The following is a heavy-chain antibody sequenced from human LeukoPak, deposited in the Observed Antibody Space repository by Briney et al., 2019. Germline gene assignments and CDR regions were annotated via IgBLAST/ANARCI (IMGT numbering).Heavy chain of an antibody. V-gene: IGHV3-74*01. D-gene: IGHD2-2*01. CDR3: AGANPAARARYYYYGMDV. CDR1: GFTFSSYW. Sequence: PGGSLRLSCAASGFTFSSYWMHWVRQVPGKGLVWVSRINSDGSSTSYADSVKGRFTISRDNSKNTLYLQMNSLRAEDTAVYYCAGANPAARARYYYYGMDVWGQGTTVTVSS. J-gene: IGHJ6*02. CDR2: INSDGSST.